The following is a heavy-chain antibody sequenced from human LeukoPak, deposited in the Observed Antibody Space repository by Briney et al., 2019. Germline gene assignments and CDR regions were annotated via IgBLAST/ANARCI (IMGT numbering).Heavy chain of an antibody. CDR1: GGSISSYY. D-gene: IGHD6-19*01. CDR2: IYYSGST. V-gene: IGHV4-59*01. Sequence: SETLSLTCTVSGGSISSYYWSWIRRPPGKGLEWIGYIYYSGSTNYNPSLKSRVTISVDTSKNQFSLKLSSVTAADTAVYYCARAPRTGYSSGWYSYYFDYWGQGTLVTVSS. J-gene: IGHJ4*02. CDR3: ARAPRTGYSSGWYSYYFDY.